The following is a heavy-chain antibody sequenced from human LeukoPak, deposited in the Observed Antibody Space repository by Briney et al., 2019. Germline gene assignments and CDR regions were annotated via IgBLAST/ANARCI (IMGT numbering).Heavy chain of an antibody. Sequence: GGSLRLSCAASGFTFSSYAMHWVRQAPGKGLEYVSAISSNGGSTCYANSVKGRFTISRDNSKNTLYLQMGSLRAEDMAVYYCARDGSSSWYGSYYYYYMDVWGKGTTVTISS. V-gene: IGHV3-64*01. CDR1: GFTFSSYA. CDR2: ISSNGGST. J-gene: IGHJ6*03. D-gene: IGHD6-13*01. CDR3: ARDGSSSWYGSYYYYYMDV.